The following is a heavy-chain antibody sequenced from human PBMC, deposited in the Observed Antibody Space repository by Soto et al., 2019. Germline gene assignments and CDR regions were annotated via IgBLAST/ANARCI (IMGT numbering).Heavy chain of an antibody. CDR1: GGTFSSYA. V-gene: IGHV1-69*13. J-gene: IGHJ6*02. CDR2: IIPIFGTA. CDR3: ARDTAGSSSWYRPYYYGMDV. Sequence: SVKVSCKASGGTFSSYAISWVRQAPGQGLEWMGGIIPIFGTANYAQKFQGRVTITADESTSTAYMELSSLRSEDTAVYYCARDTAGSSSWYRPYYYGMDVWGQGTTVTVSS. D-gene: IGHD6-13*01.